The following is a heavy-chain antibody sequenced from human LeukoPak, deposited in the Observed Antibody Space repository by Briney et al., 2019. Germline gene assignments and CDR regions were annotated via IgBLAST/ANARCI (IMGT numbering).Heavy chain of an antibody. CDR3: VRGVGATTVGHFDY. V-gene: IGHV3-48*01. CDR2: ISSSSSTI. CDR1: GFTFSSYS. D-gene: IGHD1-26*01. J-gene: IGHJ4*02. Sequence: GGSLRLSCAASGFTFSSYSMNWIRQAPGKGLEWVSYISSSSSTIYYADSVKGRFTISRDNAKNSLYLQMNSLRAEDTAVYYCVRGVGATTVGHFDYWGQGTLVTVSS.